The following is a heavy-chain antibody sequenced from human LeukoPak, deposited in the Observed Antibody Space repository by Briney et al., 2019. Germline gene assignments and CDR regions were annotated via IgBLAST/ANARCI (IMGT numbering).Heavy chain of an antibody. CDR1: GYTFTGYY. CDR2: INPNSGGT. V-gene: IGHV1-2*02. D-gene: IGHD2-21*01. CDR3: ARTLLGGERWFDP. Sequence: ASVKVSCKASGYTFTGYYMHWVRQAPGRGLEWRGWINPNSGGTNYAQKIQGRVTMTRDTSISTAYMELSRLSSDDTAVYYCARTLLGGERWFDPWGQGTLVTVSS. J-gene: IGHJ5*02.